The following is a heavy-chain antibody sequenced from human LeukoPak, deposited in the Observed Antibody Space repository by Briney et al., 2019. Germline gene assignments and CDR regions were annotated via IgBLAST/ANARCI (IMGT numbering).Heavy chain of an antibody. CDR2: IYSGGNT. D-gene: IGHD5-18*01. J-gene: IGHJ4*02. Sequence: GGSLRLSCAASGVTVSSNYMNWVRQAPGKGLEWVSIIYSGGNTYYADSVKGRFTISRDNSKNTLYLQMNGLRAEDTAVYYCARQQDTTNPGYWGQGTLVTVSS. CDR3: ARQQDTTNPGY. V-gene: IGHV3-66*04. CDR1: GVTVSSNY.